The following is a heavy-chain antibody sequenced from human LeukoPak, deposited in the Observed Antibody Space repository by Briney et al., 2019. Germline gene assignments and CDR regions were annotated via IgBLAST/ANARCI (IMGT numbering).Heavy chain of an antibody. J-gene: IGHJ4*02. CDR2: ISGSGGST. V-gene: IGHV3-23*01. CDR1: GFTFSSYA. D-gene: IGHD5-18*01. Sequence: GGSLRLSCAASGFTFSSYAMSWVRQAPGKGLEWVSAISGSGGSTYYADSVKGRFTISRDNSKNTLYLQMNSLRAEDTAVYYCAKRPAHIGGYSYGAGYWGQGTLVTVSS. CDR3: AKRPAHIGGYSYGAGY.